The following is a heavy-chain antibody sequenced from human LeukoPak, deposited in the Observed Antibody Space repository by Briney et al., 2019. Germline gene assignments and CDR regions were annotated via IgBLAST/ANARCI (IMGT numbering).Heavy chain of an antibody. V-gene: IGHV4-34*01. Sequence: MASETLSLTCAVYGGSFSGYYWSWIRQSPGKGLEWTGEINHSGSTNYNPSLKSRVTISVDTSKNQFSLKLSSVTAADTAVYYCARSSSWSLYYYYYYMDVWGKGTTVTVSS. CDR2: INHSGST. CDR3: ARSSSWSLYYYYYYMDV. CDR1: GGSFSGYY. J-gene: IGHJ6*03. D-gene: IGHD6-6*01.